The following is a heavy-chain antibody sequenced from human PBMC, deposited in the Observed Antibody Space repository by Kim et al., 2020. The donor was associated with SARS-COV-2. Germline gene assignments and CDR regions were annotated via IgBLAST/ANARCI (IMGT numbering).Heavy chain of an antibody. CDR3: AGEFGAIDAFDI. J-gene: IGHJ3*02. V-gene: IGHV4-34*04. Sequence: NHNPSLKSRATMSVDTSKTHFSLKLSSVTAADTAVYYCAGEFGAIDAFDIWGQGTMVTVSS. D-gene: IGHD3-10*01.